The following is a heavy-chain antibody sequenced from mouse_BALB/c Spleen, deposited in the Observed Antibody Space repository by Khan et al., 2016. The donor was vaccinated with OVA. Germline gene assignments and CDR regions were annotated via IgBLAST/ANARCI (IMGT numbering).Heavy chain of an antibody. CDR2: INPSTDYT. J-gene: IGHJ2*01. CDR1: GYSFVNYW. V-gene: IGHV1-7*01. CDR3: TRLGNSYGSTCVY. D-gene: IGHD1-1*01. Sequence: QVQLKQSGAELAKPGASVKMSCKASGYSFVNYWIHWVKQRPGQGLEWIGYINPSTDYTEYNQKFKEKATLTADKSSSTAYMQLSSLTSEDSAVYHCTRLGNSYGSTCVYWGQGTTLTVSS.